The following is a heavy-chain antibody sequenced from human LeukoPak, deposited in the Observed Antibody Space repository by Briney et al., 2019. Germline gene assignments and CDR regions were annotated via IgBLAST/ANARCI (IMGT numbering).Heavy chain of an antibody. J-gene: IGHJ4*02. D-gene: IGHD5-24*01. CDR2: ISWNSGSI. Sequence: PGRSLRLSCAASGFTFDDYAMHRVRQAPGKGLEWVSGISWNSGSIGYADSAKGRFTISRDNAKNSLYLQMNSLRAEDMALYYCAKGVEMATITYFDYWGQGTLATVSS. V-gene: IGHV3-9*03. CDR3: AKGVEMATITYFDY. CDR1: GFTFDDYA.